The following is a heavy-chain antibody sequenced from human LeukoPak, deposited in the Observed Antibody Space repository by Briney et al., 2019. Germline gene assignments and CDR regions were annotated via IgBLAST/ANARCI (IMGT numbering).Heavy chain of an antibody. D-gene: IGHD3-10*01. J-gene: IGHJ6*03. CDR2: INHSGST. Sequence: SETLSLTCAAYVGSFSGYDWSWIRQPPGKGLEWIGEINHSGSTNYNSSLKSRVTISVDTSKNQISLKLSSVTAADTAVYYCARGYYGSGSHCCHMDVWGKGTTITVS. CDR3: ARGYYGSGSHCCHMDV. CDR1: VGSFSGYD. V-gene: IGHV4-34*01.